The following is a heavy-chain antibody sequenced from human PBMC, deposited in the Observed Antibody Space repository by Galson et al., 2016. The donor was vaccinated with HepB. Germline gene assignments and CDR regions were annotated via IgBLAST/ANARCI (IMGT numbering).Heavy chain of an antibody. Sequence: SVKVSCKASGYTFTDYYMHWVRQAPGQGLEWMGRINPKSGAADYAQKFQGRVTMTTDTSISTAYMELSSLRSDDSAVLYCARTSLVIAAVNSNAGVDSWLDPWGQGTLVTVSS. V-gene: IGHV1-2*06. CDR3: ARTSLVIAAVNSNAGVDSWLDP. CDR2: INPKSGAA. D-gene: IGHD2/OR15-2a*01. J-gene: IGHJ5*02. CDR1: GYTFTDYY.